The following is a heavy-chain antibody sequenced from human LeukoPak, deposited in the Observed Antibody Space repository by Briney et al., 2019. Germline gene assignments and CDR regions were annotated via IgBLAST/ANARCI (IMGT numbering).Heavy chain of an antibody. V-gene: IGHV3-9*01. CDR2: ISWNIGSI. CDR3: EKDNRRHYTSGPNPDSLH. J-gene: IGHJ4*02. Sequence: GGSLRLSCAGSGFIFNNYAMHWVRQPPGKGLEWVSGISWNIGSIDYADPVKGRFTISRGNAKNSLFLQMNSLRVEDTAFYYCEKDNRRHYTSGPNPDSLHWGQGALVTVSS. CDR1: GFIFNNYA. D-gene: IGHD6-19*01.